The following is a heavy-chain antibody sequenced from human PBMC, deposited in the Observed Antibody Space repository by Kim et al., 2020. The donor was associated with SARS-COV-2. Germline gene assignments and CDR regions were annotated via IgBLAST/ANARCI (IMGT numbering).Heavy chain of an antibody. Sequence: KYYADSVKGRLTISRDNSKNTLYLQMNSLRAEDTAVYYCARDRLGEYGMDVWGQGTTVTVSS. V-gene: IGHV3-33*01. J-gene: IGHJ6*02. D-gene: IGHD3-16*01. CDR2: K. CDR3: ARDRLGEYGMDV.